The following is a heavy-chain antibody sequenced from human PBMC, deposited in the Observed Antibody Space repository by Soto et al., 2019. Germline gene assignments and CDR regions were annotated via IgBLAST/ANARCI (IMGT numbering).Heavy chain of an antibody. Sequence: QITLKESGPTLVKPTQTLTLTCTFSGFSLSTSGVGVGWIRQPPGKALEWLALIYWNDDKRYSPSLKSRLTINKDTSKNQVVLTMTNMDPVDTATYYCAHTSYCSSTSCYSYNWFDPWGQGTLVTVSS. CDR3: AHTSYCSSTSCYSYNWFDP. J-gene: IGHJ5*02. D-gene: IGHD2-2*01. CDR1: GFSLSTSGVG. CDR2: IYWNDDK. V-gene: IGHV2-5*01.